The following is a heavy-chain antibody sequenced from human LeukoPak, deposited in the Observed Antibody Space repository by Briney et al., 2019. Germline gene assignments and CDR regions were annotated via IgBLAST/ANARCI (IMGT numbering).Heavy chain of an antibody. J-gene: IGHJ4*02. Sequence: GGSLRLSCAASGFTFSSYEMNWVRQAPGKGLEWVSYISSSGSTIYYADSVKGRFTISRDNAKNSLYLQMNSLRAEDTAVYYCATTVTRDGSDDYWGQGTLVTVSS. V-gene: IGHV3-48*03. CDR2: ISSSGSTI. CDR3: ATTVTRDGSDDY. D-gene: IGHD4-17*01. CDR1: GFTFSSYE.